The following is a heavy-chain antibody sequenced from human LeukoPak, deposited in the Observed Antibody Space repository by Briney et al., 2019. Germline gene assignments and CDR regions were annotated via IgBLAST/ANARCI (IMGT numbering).Heavy chain of an antibody. CDR1: GYTFTGYY. D-gene: IGHD2-2*02. V-gene: IGHV1-2*02. CDR3: ARERAVGYCSSTSCYTGVWGFDP. CDR2: INPNSGGT. Sequence: ASVKVSCKASGYTFTGYYMHWVRQAPGQGLEWMGWINPNSGGTSYAQKFQGRVTMTRDTSISTAYMELSRLRSDDTAVYYCARERAVGYCSSTSCYTGVWGFDPWGQGTLVTVSS. J-gene: IGHJ5*02.